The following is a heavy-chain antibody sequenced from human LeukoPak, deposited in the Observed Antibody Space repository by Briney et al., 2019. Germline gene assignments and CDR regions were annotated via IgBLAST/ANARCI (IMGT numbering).Heavy chain of an antibody. V-gene: IGHV3-73*01. J-gene: IGHJ5*02. CDR1: GFTFSSSA. CDR3: TRQESSGWYHLWFDP. D-gene: IGHD6-19*01. Sequence: KSGGSLRLSCAASGFTFSSSAMHWVRQASGKGPEWVGRIRSKANSYATAYAASVKGRFTISSDESKNTAYLQMNSLKTEDTAVYYCTRQESSGWYHLWFDPWGQGTLVTVSS. CDR2: IRSKANSYAT.